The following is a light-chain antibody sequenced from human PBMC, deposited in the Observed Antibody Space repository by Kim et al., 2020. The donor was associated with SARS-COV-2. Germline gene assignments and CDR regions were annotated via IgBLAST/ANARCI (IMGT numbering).Light chain of an antibody. CDR3: SSYTSSSTWV. Sequence: GQSITITSNGTSSDVGGYNYVSWYQQHPGKAPKLMIYDVSNRPSGVSNRFSGSKSGNTASLTISGLQAEDETDYYCSSYTSSSTWVFGGGTQLTVL. V-gene: IGLV2-14*04. CDR1: SSDVGGYNY. CDR2: DVS. J-gene: IGLJ3*02.